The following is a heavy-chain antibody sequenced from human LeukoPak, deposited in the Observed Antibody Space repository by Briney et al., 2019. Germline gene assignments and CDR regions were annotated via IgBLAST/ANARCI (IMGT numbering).Heavy chain of an antibody. D-gene: IGHD2-15*01. CDR2: ISGSGGST. V-gene: IGHV3-23*01. Sequence: PEGSLRLSCAASGFTFSSYAMSWVRQAPGKGLEWVSAISGSGGSTYYADSVKGRFTISRDNSKNTLYLQMDSLRAEDTAVYYCAKYPIGYCSGGSCRFDYWGQGTLVTVSS. J-gene: IGHJ4*02. CDR3: AKYPIGYCSGGSCRFDY. CDR1: GFTFSSYA.